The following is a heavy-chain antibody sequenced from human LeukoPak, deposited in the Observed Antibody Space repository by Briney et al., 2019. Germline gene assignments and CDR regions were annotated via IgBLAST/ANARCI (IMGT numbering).Heavy chain of an antibody. J-gene: IGHJ3*01. CDR1: GYTFTSYG. V-gene: IGHV1-18*03. D-gene: IGHD3-16*01. CDR3: ARVAPRDATFRGVILN. Sequence: ASVKVSCKASGYTFTSYGISWVRQAPGQGLEWMGWISAYNGNTNYAQKLQDRVTMTTDTSTSTAYMELRSLRSDDMAVYYCARVAPRDATFRGVILNWGQGTMVTVSS. CDR2: ISAYNGNT.